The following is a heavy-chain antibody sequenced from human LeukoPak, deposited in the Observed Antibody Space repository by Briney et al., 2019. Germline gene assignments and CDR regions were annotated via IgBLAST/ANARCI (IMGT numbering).Heavy chain of an antibody. CDR3: ANSRRWLQCPPFDY. V-gene: IGHV4-59*01. CDR2: IYSSGNT. D-gene: IGHD5-24*01. J-gene: IGHJ4*02. Sequence: SETLSLTCTVSRVSTSNYYWSWIRQPPGKGLEWIGYIYSSGNTKYNPSLKSRVTISIDTSKNQFSLNLTSVTTADTAVYYCANSRRWLQCPPFDYWGQGTLVTVSS. CDR1: RVSTSNYY.